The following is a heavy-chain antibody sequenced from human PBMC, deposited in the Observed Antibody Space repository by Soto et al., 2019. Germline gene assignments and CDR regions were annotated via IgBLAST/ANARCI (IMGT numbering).Heavy chain of an antibody. V-gene: IGHV4-30-4*01. CDR2: IYYSGST. CDR1: GGSISSGDYY. CDR3: ARVFSGGGYLSNWFDP. D-gene: IGHD5-12*01. Sequence: PSETLSLTCTVSGGSISSGDYYWSWIRQPPGKGLEWIGYIYYSGSTYYNPSLKSRVTISVDTSKNQFSLKLSSVTAADTAVYYCARVFSGGGYLSNWFDPWGQGTLVTVSS. J-gene: IGHJ5*02.